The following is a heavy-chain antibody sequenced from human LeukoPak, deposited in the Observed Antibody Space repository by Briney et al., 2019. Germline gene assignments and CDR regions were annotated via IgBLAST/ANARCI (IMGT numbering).Heavy chain of an antibody. D-gene: IGHD3-3*01. Sequence: ASVKVSCKASVYTFTSYGISWVRQAPGQGLEWMGWISAYNGNTNYAQKLQGRVTMTTDTSTSTAYMELRSLRSDDTAVYYCARDKVGIGVVILSGFDPWGQGTLVTVSS. CDR2: ISAYNGNT. CDR1: VYTFTSYG. V-gene: IGHV1-18*01. CDR3: ARDKVGIGVVILSGFDP. J-gene: IGHJ5*02.